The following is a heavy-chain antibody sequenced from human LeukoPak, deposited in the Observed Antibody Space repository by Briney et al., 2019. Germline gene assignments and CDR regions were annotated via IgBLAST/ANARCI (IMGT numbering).Heavy chain of an antibody. V-gene: IGHV3-30*18. Sequence: PGGPLRLSCAASAFTFSTYGMHWVRQAPGKGLGWVAVISLDGSIGYYAESVKGRFTISGDNSRNTLYLQMNSLRPEDTAVYYCAKGPRDWYFDLWGRGTLVTVSS. CDR2: ISLDGSIG. J-gene: IGHJ2*01. CDR3: AKGPRDWYFDL. CDR1: AFTFSTYG.